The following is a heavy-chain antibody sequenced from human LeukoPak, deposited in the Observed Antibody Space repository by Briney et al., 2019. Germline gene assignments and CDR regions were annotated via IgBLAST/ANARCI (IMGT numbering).Heavy chain of an antibody. CDR2: IIPIFGTA. Sequence: SVKVSCKASGGTFSSYAISWVRQATGQGLEWMGGIIPIFGTANYAQKFQGRVTITADESTSTAYMELSSLRSEDTAVYYCAREGGLAGYSSSWYNYWGQGTLVTVSS. V-gene: IGHV1-69*13. CDR3: AREGGLAGYSSSWYNY. CDR1: GGTFSSYA. D-gene: IGHD6-13*01. J-gene: IGHJ4*02.